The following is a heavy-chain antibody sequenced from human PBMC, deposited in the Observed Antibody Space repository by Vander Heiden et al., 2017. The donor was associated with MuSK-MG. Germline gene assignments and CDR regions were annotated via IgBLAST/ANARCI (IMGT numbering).Heavy chain of an antibody. D-gene: IGHD4-17*01. CDR2: IIPIFGTA. V-gene: IGHV1-69*01. Sequence: QVQLVQSGAEVKKPGSSVQVSCKASGGTFSSYAISWVRQAPGQGLEWMGGIIPIFGTANYAQKFQGRVTITADESTSTAYMELSSLRSEDTAVYYCARDKAVYDYGDYVYFDYWGQGTLVTVSS. J-gene: IGHJ4*02. CDR1: GGTFSSYA. CDR3: ARDKAVYDYGDYVYFDY.